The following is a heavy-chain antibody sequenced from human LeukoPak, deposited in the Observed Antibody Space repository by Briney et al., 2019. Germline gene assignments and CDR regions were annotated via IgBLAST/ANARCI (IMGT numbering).Heavy chain of an antibody. J-gene: IGHJ6*03. V-gene: IGHV1-69*04. CDR2: IIPILGIA. Sequence: ASVKVSCKASGGTFSSYAISWVRQAPGQGLEWMGRIIPILGIANYAQKFQGRVTITADKSTSTAYMELSSLRSEDTAVYYCARVMGQTGTTSDYYYYMDVWGEGTTVTVSS. D-gene: IGHD1-7*01. CDR3: ARVMGQTGTTSDYYYYMDV. CDR1: GGTFSSYA.